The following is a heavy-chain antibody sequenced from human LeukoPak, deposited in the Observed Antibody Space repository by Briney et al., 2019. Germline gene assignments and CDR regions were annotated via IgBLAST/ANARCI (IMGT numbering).Heavy chain of an antibody. CDR1: GFTFSSNS. J-gene: IGHJ4*02. CDR2: ISSASGSK. V-gene: IGHV3-48*04. Sequence: GGSLRLSCVASGFTFSSNSMNWVRQAPGKGLEWVSYISSASGSKYYADSVKGRFTVSRDNAKNSLFLQMNSLRAEDTAVYYCARLPAYCSSTSCYYDFWGQGTLVTVSS. D-gene: IGHD2-2*01. CDR3: ARLPAYCSSTSCYYDF.